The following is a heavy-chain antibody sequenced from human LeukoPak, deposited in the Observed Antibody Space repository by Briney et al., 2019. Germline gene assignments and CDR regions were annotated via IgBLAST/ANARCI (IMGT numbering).Heavy chain of an antibody. CDR2: ISYSGTT. J-gene: IGHJ5*02. Sequence: KPSETLSLTCTVSGGSMSSYYWSWIRQSPGKGLEWVGYISYSGTTNYNPSLKSRVIISLGTSKNRFSLNLTSVTAADTAVYYCARHGSGTSLALYPWGQGTLVTVSS. CDR3: ARHGSGTSLALYP. CDR1: GGSMSSYY. V-gene: IGHV4-59*08. D-gene: IGHD3-10*01.